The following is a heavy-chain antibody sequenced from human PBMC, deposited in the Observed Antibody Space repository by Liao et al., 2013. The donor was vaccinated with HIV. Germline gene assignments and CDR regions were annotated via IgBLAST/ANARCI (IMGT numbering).Heavy chain of an antibody. Sequence: QLQLQESGSGLVKPSQTLSLTCAVSGGSISSGAYSWSWIRQPPGKGLEWIGHIYHSGSTYYNPSLKSRVTLKLSSVTAADTAVYYCARASLGYCSGGSCYSQRFDPWGQGTLVTVSS. CDR2: IYHSGST. V-gene: IGHV4-30-2*01. CDR1: GGSISSGAYS. CDR3: ARASLGYCSGGSCYSQRFDP. J-gene: IGHJ5*02. D-gene: IGHD2-15*01.